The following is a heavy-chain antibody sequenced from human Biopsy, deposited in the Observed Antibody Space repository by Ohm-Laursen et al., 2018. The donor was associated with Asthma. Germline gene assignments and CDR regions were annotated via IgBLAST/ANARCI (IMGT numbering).Heavy chain of an antibody. J-gene: IGHJ3*02. Sequence: SLRLSCTASGFTFRSYAMHWVRQAPVKGLEWVAVISYDGNNKVYADSVKGRFTISRDNSKNTLYLQMNSLRAEDTAVYYCAKESGSNYAFDIWGQGTMVTVPS. CDR3: AKESGSNYAFDI. D-gene: IGHD1-1*01. CDR1: GFTFRSYA. CDR2: ISYDGNNK. V-gene: IGHV3-30-3*01.